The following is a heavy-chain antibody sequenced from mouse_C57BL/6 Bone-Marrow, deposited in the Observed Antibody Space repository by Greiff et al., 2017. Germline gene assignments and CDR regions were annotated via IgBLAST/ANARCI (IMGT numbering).Heavy chain of an antibody. CDR2: ISYSGST. D-gene: IGHD2-2*01. CDR3: ARGWLPYYAMDY. V-gene: IGHV3-1*01. CDR1: GYSITSGYD. Sequence: EVQLKESGPGMVKPSQSLSLTCTVTGYSITSGYDWHWIRHFPGNKLEWMGYISYSGSTNYNPSLKSRISITHDTSKNHFFLKLNSVTTEDTATYYCARGWLPYYAMDYWGQGTSVTVSS. J-gene: IGHJ4*01.